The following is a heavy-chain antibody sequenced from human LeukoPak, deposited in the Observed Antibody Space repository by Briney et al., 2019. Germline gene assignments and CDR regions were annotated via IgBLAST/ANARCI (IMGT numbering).Heavy chain of an antibody. D-gene: IGHD5-12*01. Sequence: ASVKVSCKASGYPFTTFGISWVRQAPGQGLEWMGWISGYNGNSKYAQKFQGRVTMTTDTSTSTAYMELRSLTSDDTAMYYCARDEEMATPGSHFDYWGQGTLVTVSS. CDR1: GYPFTTFG. CDR2: ISGYNGNS. J-gene: IGHJ4*02. V-gene: IGHV1-18*01. CDR3: ARDEEMATPGSHFDY.